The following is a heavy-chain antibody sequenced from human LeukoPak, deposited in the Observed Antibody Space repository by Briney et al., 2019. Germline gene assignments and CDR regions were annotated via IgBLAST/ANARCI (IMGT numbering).Heavy chain of an antibody. Sequence: GGSLRLSCAASGFTVSTNDMTWVRQAPGKGLEWVSVLYSDGNTKYADSVQGRFTISRDNSKNTLYLDMNSLSPADTAVYYCARGVEPLAANTLAYWGQGTLVTVSS. D-gene: IGHD1-14*01. CDR1: GFTVSTND. CDR2: LYSDGNT. J-gene: IGHJ4*02. V-gene: IGHV3-53*01. CDR3: ARGVEPLAANTLAY.